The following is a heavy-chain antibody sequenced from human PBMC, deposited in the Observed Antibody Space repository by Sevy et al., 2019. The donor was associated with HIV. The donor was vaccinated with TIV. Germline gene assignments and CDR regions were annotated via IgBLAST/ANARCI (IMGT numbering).Heavy chain of an antibody. D-gene: IGHD3-22*01. CDR1: GFTLSSYS. Sequence: GGSRRLSCAASGFTLSSYSMNWVRQAPGKGLEWVSSISSTSTYIYYADSVKGRVTISRDNAKNSLFLQMNSLRAEDTAVYYCARGYHYDSSGYYSDEAFDVWGQGTMVTVSS. CDR3: ARGYHYDSSGYYSDEAFDV. CDR2: ISSTSTYI. V-gene: IGHV3-21*01. J-gene: IGHJ3*01.